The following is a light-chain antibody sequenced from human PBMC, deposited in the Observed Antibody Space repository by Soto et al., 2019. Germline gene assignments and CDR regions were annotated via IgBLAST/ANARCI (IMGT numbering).Light chain of an antibody. CDR2: DAS. J-gene: IGKJ1*01. CDR1: QSISSW. V-gene: IGKV1-5*01. CDR3: QQYNSYSLT. Sequence: IQMTQSPSTLSASVGDRVTITCRASQSISSWWAWYQQKPGKAPKLLIYDASSLESGVPSRFSGSGSGTEFTLTISSLQPDDFATYYCQQYNSYSLTFGQGTNVDI.